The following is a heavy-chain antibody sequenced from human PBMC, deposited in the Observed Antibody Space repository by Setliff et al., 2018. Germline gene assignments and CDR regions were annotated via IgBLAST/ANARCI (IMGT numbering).Heavy chain of an antibody. Sequence: ASVKVSCKTSGFVFITYAITWVRQAPGQGLEWMGWISGYYNKTNYAQNIQGRVTLTTDTPTSTAYMELRSLRSDDTAVYYCARSPPNRGFGSGWYGDFWGQGTLVTVSS. CDR1: GFVFITYA. V-gene: IGHV1-18*01. J-gene: IGHJ4*02. D-gene: IGHD6-19*01. CDR2: ISGYYNKT. CDR3: ARSPPNRGFGSGWYGDF.